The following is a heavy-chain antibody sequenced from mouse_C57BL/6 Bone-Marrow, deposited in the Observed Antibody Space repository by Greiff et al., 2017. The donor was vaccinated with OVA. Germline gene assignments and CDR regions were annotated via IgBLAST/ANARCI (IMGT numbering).Heavy chain of an antibody. Sequence: EVQVVESGGGLVKPGGSLKLSCAASGFTFSDYGMHWVRQAPEKGLEWVAYISSGSSTIYYADTVKDRFTISRDNAKNTLFLQMTSLRSEDTAMYYCARSYDYDGVYYSMDYWGQGTSVTVSS. D-gene: IGHD2-4*01. CDR2: ISSGSSTI. CDR3: ARSYDYDGVYYSMDY. CDR1: GFTFSDYG. J-gene: IGHJ4*01. V-gene: IGHV5-17*01.